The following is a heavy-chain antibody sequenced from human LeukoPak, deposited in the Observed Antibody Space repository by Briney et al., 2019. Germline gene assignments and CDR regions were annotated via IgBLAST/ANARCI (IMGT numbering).Heavy chain of an antibody. CDR3: ARAHMITFGGVIAY. V-gene: IGHV1-18*01. D-gene: IGHD3-16*01. CDR2: ISVYNGNT. CDR1: GYTFTSYG. J-gene: IGHJ4*02. Sequence: ASVKVSCKASGYTFTSYGISWVRQAPGQGLEWMGWISVYNGNTNYAQKVQGRVTMTAETSTSTAYMELRSLRSDDTAVYYCARAHMITFGGVIAYWGQGTLVTVSS.